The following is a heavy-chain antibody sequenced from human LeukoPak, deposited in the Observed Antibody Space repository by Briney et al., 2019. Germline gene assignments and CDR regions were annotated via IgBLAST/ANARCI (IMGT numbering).Heavy chain of an antibody. CDR3: ASTTGVYFDY. CDR2: IYYSGST. CDR1: GGSISSSSYY. J-gene: IGHJ4*02. Sequence: SETLSLTCTVSGGSISSSSYYWGWIRQPPGKGLEWIGSIYYSGSTYYNPSLKSRVTISVDTSKNQFSLKLSSVTAADTAVYYCASTTGVYFDYWGQGTLVTVSS. V-gene: IGHV4-39*01. D-gene: IGHD1-1*01.